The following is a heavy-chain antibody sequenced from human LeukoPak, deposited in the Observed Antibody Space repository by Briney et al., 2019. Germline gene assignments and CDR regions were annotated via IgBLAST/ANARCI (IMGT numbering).Heavy chain of an antibody. J-gene: IGHJ4*02. CDR3: ARGVGDY. CDR2: ISNDGSNK. Sequence: GGSLRLSCAASGFTFNSYAMHWVRQAPGKGLEWVAVISNDGSNKYYADSVKGRFTISRDNAKNSLYLQMNSLRDEDTAVYYCARGVGDYWGQGTLVTVSS. CDR1: GFTFNSYA. V-gene: IGHV3-30-3*01. D-gene: IGHD2-2*01.